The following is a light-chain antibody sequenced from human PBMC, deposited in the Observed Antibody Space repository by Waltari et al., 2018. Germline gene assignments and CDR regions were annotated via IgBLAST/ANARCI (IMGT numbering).Light chain of an antibody. V-gene: IGLV2-23*02. CDR3: CSFADSSASWV. J-gene: IGLJ3*02. CDR1: SSDVGTYDL. Sequence: QSALTQPASVSGSPGQSITISCTGPSSDVGTYDLVSWYQQPPGKAPKLMIHDVNKRPSGVSPRFSGSKSGNTASLTISGLQAEDEADYYCCSFADSSASWVFGGGTKLTVL. CDR2: DVN.